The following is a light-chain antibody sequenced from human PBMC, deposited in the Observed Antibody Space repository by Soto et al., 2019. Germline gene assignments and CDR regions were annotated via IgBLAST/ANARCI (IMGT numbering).Light chain of an antibody. CDR2: DVS. V-gene: IGLV2-14*03. CDR1: SSDVGDYDY. CDR3: SSYTSSNTLHV. J-gene: IGLJ1*01. Sequence: QSALTQPASVSGSPGQSITISCTGTSSDVGDYDYVSWYQQHPGKAPKLMIYDVSNRPSGVSNRFSGSKSGNTASLTISGLQAEDEAEYYCSSYTSSNTLHVFGTGTKLTVL.